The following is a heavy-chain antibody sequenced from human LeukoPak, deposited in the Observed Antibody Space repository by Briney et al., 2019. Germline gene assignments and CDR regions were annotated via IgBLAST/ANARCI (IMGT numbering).Heavy chain of an antibody. V-gene: IGHV3-74*01. J-gene: IGHJ3*02. CDR2: IRSDGSST. D-gene: IGHD3-10*01. CDR1: GFTFSSYW. CDR3: ASVFGDYMAFDI. Sequence: PGGSLRLSCAASGFTFSSYWMHWVRQPPGKGLVWVSRIRSDGSSTNYADSAKGRFTISRDNAKNTLYLQMNSLRDEDTAMYYCASVFGDYMAFDIWGQGTMVTVSS.